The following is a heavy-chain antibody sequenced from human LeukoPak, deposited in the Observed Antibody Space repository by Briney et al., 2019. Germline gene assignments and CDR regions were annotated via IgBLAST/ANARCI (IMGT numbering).Heavy chain of an antibody. CDR1: GYTFTNYD. J-gene: IGHJ4*02. CDR3: ARGATQLERQEILDY. CDR2: MNLNSGNT. D-gene: IGHD1-1*01. V-gene: IGHV1-8*01. Sequence: ASVKVSCKASGYTFTNYDINWVRQATGQGLEWMGWMNLNSGNTGYAQKFQGRVSMTRNTSISTAYMELSSLRSEDTAMYYCARGATQLERQEILDYWGQGTLVTVSS.